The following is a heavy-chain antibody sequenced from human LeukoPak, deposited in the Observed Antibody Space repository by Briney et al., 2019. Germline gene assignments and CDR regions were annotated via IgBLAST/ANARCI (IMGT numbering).Heavy chain of an antibody. CDR1: GYTFTSYG. CDR2: ISAYNGNT. J-gene: IGHJ6*03. Sequence: VASVKVSCKASGYTFTSYGISWVRQAPGQGLEWMGWISAYNGNTNYAQKLQGRVTMTTDTSTSTAYMELRSLRSGDTAVYYCARGRAYYYASGSYRLAYMDVWGKGTTVTISS. CDR3: ARGRAYYYASGSYRLAYMDV. V-gene: IGHV1-18*01. D-gene: IGHD3-10*01.